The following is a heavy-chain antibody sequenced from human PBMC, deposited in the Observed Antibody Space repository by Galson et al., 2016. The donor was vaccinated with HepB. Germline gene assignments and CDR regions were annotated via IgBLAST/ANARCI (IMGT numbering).Heavy chain of an antibody. J-gene: IGHJ4*02. CDR1: NYTFTSDG. V-gene: IGHV1-18*04. CDR3: AREGVCSGGRCYSGSDY. CDR2: ISVHNGNT. Sequence: SVKVSCKASNYTFTSDGISWVRQAPGQGLEWMGWISVHNGNTSYAQKLQGRVTMTADTSTSTAYMELRSLRSDDTAVYYCAREGVCSGGRCYSGSDYWGQGTLVTVSS. D-gene: IGHD2-15*01.